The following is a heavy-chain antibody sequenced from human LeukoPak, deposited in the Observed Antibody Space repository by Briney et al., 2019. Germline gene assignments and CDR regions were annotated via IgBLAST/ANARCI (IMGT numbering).Heavy chain of an antibody. CDR1: GFTFSSYE. Sequence: GGSLRLSCAASGFTFSSYEMNWVRQAPGKGLEWVSYISSSGSTIYYADSVKGRFTISRDNAKNSLYLQMNSLRAEDTAVYYCARDFGYLAAAGTDFDYWGQGTLVTVSS. V-gene: IGHV3-48*03. CDR2: ISSSGSTI. CDR3: ARDFGYLAAAGTDFDY. J-gene: IGHJ4*02. D-gene: IGHD6-13*01.